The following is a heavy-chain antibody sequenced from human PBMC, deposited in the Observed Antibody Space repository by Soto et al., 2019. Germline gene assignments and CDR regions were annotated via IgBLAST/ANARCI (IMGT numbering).Heavy chain of an antibody. CDR1: GFTFSSYA. CDR2: ISYDGSNK. Sequence: GGSLRLSCAASGFTFSSYAMHWVRQAPGKGLEWVAVISYDGSNKYYADSVKGRFTISRDNSKNTLYLQMNSLRAEDTAVYYCARDHIVGATGGAYYYYGMDVWGQGTTVTVSS. V-gene: IGHV3-30-3*01. J-gene: IGHJ6*02. CDR3: ARDHIVGATGGAYYYYGMDV. D-gene: IGHD1-26*01.